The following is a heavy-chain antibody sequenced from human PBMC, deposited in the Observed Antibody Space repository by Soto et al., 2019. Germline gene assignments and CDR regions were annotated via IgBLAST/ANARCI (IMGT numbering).Heavy chain of an antibody. CDR3: ARDDYGAKYNWFDP. CDR1: GYTFTSYA. Sequence: ASGKVSCKASGYTFTSYAMHWVRQAPGQRLEWMGWINAGNGNTKYSQKFQGRVTITRDTSASTAYMELSSLRSEDTAVYYCARDDYGAKYNWFDPWGQGTLVTVSS. J-gene: IGHJ5*02. D-gene: IGHD4-17*01. CDR2: INAGNGNT. V-gene: IGHV1-3*01.